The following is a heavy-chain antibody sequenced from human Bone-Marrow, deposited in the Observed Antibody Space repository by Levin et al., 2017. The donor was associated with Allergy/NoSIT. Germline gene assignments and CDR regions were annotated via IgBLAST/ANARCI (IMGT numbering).Heavy chain of an antibody. V-gene: IGHV3-74*01. J-gene: IGHJ6*02. CDR1: GFTFSSHW. CDR2: INGDGSNT. D-gene: IGHD3-3*01. Sequence: GGSLRLSCAVSGFTFSSHWMHWVRQVPGKGLVWVSRINGDGSNTGYADSVKGRFTISRDNAKNTMYLQMNSLRAEDTAVYYCARTRDLRNGLDVWGQGTTVTVSS. CDR3: ARTRDLRNGLDV.